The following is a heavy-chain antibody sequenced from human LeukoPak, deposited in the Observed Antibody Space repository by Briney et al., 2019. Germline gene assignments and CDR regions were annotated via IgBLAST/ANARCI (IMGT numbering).Heavy chain of an antibody. CDR1: GYSFNGYY. D-gene: IGHD6-19*01. Sequence: ASVKVSCKASGYSFNGYYLHWLRQAPGQAFEWMGWINPDTGGTDYVHQFQGRVTMTRDTSISAAYMELSSLRSGDTAIYYCARGPRYISGRYAESFSIDYWGQGTLVTVSS. V-gene: IGHV1-2*02. CDR3: ARGPRYISGRYAESFSIDY. CDR2: INPDTGGT. J-gene: IGHJ4*02.